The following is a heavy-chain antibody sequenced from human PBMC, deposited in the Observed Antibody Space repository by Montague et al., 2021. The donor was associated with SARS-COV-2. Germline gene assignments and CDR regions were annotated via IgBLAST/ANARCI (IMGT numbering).Heavy chain of an antibody. CDR2: INPNSGGT. Sequence: SVKVSCKASGYTFTGYYMHWVRQAPGQGLEWMGWINPNSGGTNYAQKFQGRVTMTRDTSISTAYMELSRLRSDDTAVYYCAREGTTYYYDSSGYPYYYHYGMDVWGQGTTVTVSS. J-gene: IGHJ6*02. D-gene: IGHD3-22*01. V-gene: IGHV1-2*02. CDR1: GYTFTGYY. CDR3: AREGTTYYYDSSGYPYYYHYGMDV.